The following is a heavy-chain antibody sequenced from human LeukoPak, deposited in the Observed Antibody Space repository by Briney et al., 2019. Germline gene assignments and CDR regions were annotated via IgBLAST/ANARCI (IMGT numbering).Heavy chain of an antibody. CDR1: GGSISSTSYY. J-gene: IGHJ6*03. CDR2: IYYSGST. Sequence: SETLSLTCTVSGGSISSTSYYWGWIRQPPGKGLEWIGSIYYSGSTHYNPSLKSRVTISVDTSKNQFSLKLSSVTAADTAVYYCARDQFLVSSSSLDYYYYYMDVWGKGTTVTVSS. CDR3: ARDQFLVSSSSLDYYYYYMDV. D-gene: IGHD6-13*01. V-gene: IGHV4-39*07.